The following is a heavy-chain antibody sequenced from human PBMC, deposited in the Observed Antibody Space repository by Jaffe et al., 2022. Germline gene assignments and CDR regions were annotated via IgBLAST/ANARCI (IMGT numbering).Heavy chain of an antibody. CDR2: ISSSSSTI. D-gene: IGHD3-9*01. CDR1: GFTFSSYS. V-gene: IGHV3-48*01. J-gene: IGHJ6*03. CDR3: ARVGTGWEYYYMDV. Sequence: EVQLVESGGGLVQPGGSLRLSCAASGFTFSSYSMNWVRQAPGKGLEWVSYISSSSSTIYYADSVKGRFTISRDNAKNSLYLQMNSLRAEDTAVYYCARVGTGWEYYYMDVWGKGTTVTVSS.